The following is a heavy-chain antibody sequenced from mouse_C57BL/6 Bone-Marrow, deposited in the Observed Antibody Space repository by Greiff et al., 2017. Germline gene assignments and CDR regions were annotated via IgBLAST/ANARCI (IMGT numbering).Heavy chain of an antibody. Sequence: VKLMESGPELVKPGASVKISCKASGYAFSSSWMNWVKQRPGKGLEWIGRIYPGDGDTNYNGKFKGKATLTADKSSSTAYMQLSSLTSEDSAVYFCARTGGLRRAMDYWGQGTSVTVSS. D-gene: IGHD2-4*01. CDR1: GYAFSSSW. V-gene: IGHV1-82*01. CDR2: IYPGDGDT. CDR3: ARTGGLRRAMDY. J-gene: IGHJ4*01.